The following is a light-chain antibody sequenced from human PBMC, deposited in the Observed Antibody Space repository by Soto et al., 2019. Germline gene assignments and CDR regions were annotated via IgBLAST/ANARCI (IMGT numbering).Light chain of an antibody. CDR1: QSVSSY. CDR3: QQYGSSPLT. Sequence: EIVLTQSPATLSLSPGERATLSCRASQSVSSYLAWYQQKPGQAPRLLIYDASNRATGIPARFSGSGSGTDFTLTISSLEPEDFVVFYCQQYGSSPLTFGGGTRWIS. V-gene: IGKV3-11*01. CDR2: DAS. J-gene: IGKJ4*01.